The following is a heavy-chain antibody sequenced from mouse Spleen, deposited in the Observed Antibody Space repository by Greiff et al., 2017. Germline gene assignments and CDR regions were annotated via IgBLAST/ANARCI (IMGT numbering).Heavy chain of an antibody. CDR1: GYTFTSYW. D-gene: IGHD3-3*01. V-gene: IGHV1-64*01. CDR2: IHPNSGST. CDR3: ARWEGDVRYFDV. Sequence: QVHVKQPGAELVKPGASVKLSCKASGYTFTSYWMHWVKQRPGQGLEWIGMIHPNSGSTNYNEKFKSKATLTVDKSSSTAYMQLSSLTSEDSAVYYCARWEGDVRYFDVWGAGTTVTVSS. J-gene: IGHJ1*01.